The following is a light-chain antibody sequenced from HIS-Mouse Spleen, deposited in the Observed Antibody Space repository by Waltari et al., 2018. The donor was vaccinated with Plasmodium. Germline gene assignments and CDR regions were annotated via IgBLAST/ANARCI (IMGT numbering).Light chain of an antibody. CDR3: QQYGSSPPYT. J-gene: IGKJ2*01. CDR1: QSVSSSY. V-gene: IGKV3-20*01. Sequence: EIALTQSPGTLSLSPGERATLSCRASQSVSSSYLAWYQQKPGQDPRLLIYGASSRATGIPDRFSGSGSGTDFTLTISRLEPEDFAVYYCQQYGSSPPYTFGQGTKLEIK. CDR2: GAS.